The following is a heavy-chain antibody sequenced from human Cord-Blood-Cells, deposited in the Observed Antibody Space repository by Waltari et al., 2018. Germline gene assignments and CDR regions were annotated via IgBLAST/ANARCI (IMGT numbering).Heavy chain of an antibody. CDR1: GGSISSGDYY. D-gene: IGHD1-26*01. V-gene: IGHV4-30-4*01. CDR2: IYYSGST. Sequence: QVQLQESGPGLVKPSQTLSLTCTVSGGSISSGDYYWSWIRQPPGKGLEWIGYIYYSGSTYYNPSLKSRVTISVDTSKNQFSLKLSSVTAADTAVYYCARCCGSYPLGYYGMDVWGQGTTVTVSS. J-gene: IGHJ6*02. CDR3: ARCCGSYPLGYYGMDV.